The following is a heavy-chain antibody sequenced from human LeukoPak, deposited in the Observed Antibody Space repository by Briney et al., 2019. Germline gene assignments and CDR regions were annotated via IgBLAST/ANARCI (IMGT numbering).Heavy chain of an antibody. J-gene: IGHJ6*02. CDR1: GGSFSGYY. Sequence: TSETLSLTCAVYGGSFSGYYWSWIRQPPGKGLEWIGEINHSGSTNYNPSLKSRVTISVDTSKNQFSLKLSSVTAADTAVYYCARGGPRSCYVHYYYGMDVWGQGTTVTVSS. CDR3: ARGGPRSCYVHYYYGMDV. V-gene: IGHV4-34*01. CDR2: INHSGST. D-gene: IGHD2-15*01.